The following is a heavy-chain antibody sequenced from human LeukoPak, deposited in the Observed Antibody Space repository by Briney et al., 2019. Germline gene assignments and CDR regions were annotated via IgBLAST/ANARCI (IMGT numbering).Heavy chain of an antibody. V-gene: IGHV3-11*01. D-gene: IGHD3-10*01. CDR3: ARVGGSGSYFHYYYYGMDV. CDR1: GFTFSDYY. J-gene: IGHJ6*02. CDR2: ISSSGSTI. Sequence: GGSLRLSCAASGFTFSDYYMSWIRQAPGKGLEWVSYISSSGSTIYYADPVKGRFTISRDNAKNSLYLQMNSLRAEDTAVYYCARVGGSGSYFHYYYYGMDVWGQGTTVTVSS.